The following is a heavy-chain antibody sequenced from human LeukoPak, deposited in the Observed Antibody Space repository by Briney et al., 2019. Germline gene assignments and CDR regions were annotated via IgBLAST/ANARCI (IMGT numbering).Heavy chain of an antibody. D-gene: IGHD2-2*01. J-gene: IGHJ4*02. Sequence: GGSLRLSCAASGFTFSSYEMNWVRQAPGKGLEWVSYISSSGSTIYYADSVKGRFTISRDNSKNTLYLQMNSLRAEDTAVYYCATLPPEDIVVVPAVQADYWGQGTLVTVSS. V-gene: IGHV3-48*03. CDR2: ISSSGSTI. CDR3: ATLPPEDIVVVPAVQADY. CDR1: GFTFSSYE.